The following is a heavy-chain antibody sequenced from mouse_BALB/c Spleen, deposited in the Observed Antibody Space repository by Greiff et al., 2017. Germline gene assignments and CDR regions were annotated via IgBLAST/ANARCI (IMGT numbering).Heavy chain of an antibody. J-gene: IGHJ3*01. D-gene: IGHD3-1*01. CDR1: GYTFTSYG. V-gene: IGHV1-4*01. CDR3: AKTARANWFAY. Sequence: QVQLQQSGAELATPGASVQMSCKASGYTFTSYGMHWVKQRPGQGLEWIGYINPSTGYTEYNQKFKDKSTLTADKSSSTAYMQLSSLTSEDSAVYYCAKTARANWFAYGGKGTLVTVSA. CDR2: INPSTGYT.